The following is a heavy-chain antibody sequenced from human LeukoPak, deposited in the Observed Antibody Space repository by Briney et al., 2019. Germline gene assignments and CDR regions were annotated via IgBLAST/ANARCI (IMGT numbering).Heavy chain of an antibody. D-gene: IGHD5-12*01. CDR2: MNLNSGHT. CDR1: GHTFSSYD. J-gene: IGHJ4*02. CDR3: ARNIVATTNYDY. Sequence: ASVKVSCKASGHTFSSYDINWVRQATGQGLEWMGWMNLNSGHTGFAQKFQGRVTLTWDTSISTAYMELSSLTSEDTAVYYCARNIVATTNYDYWGQGTLVTVSS. V-gene: IGHV1-8*01.